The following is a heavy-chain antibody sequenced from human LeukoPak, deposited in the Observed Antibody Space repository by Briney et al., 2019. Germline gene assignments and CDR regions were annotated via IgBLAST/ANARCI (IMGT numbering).Heavy chain of an antibody. CDR2: IYYSGST. CDR1: GGSISSYY. J-gene: IGHJ6*03. CDR3: ARGSSAYYYYYMDV. D-gene: IGHD3-10*01. V-gene: IGHV4-59*01. Sequence: SETLSLICTVSGGSISSYYWSWIRQPPGKGLEWIGYIYYSGSTNYNPSLKSRVTISVDTSKNQFSLKLSSVTAADTAVYYCARGSSAYYYYYMDVWGKGTTVTVSS.